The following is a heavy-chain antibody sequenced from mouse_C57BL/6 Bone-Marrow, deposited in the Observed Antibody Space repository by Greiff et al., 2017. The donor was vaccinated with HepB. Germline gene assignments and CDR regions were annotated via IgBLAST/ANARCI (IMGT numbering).Heavy chain of an antibody. CDR2: ISDGGSYT. CDR3: AREGNYYGSGGYFDY. Sequence: EVMLVESGGGLVKPGGSLKLSCAASGFTFSSYAMSWVRQTPEKRLEWVATISDGGSYTYYPDNVKGRFTISRDNAKNNLYLQMSHLKSEDTAMYYCAREGNYYGSGGYFDYWGQGTTLTVSS. V-gene: IGHV5-4*01. J-gene: IGHJ2*01. D-gene: IGHD1-1*01. CDR1: GFTFSSYA.